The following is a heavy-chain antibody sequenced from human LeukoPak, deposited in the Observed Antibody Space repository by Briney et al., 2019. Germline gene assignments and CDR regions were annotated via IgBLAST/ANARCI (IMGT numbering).Heavy chain of an antibody. CDR3: AREREMGLFDY. V-gene: IGHV1-69*04. Sequence: ASVKVPCKASGGTLSSYAISWVRQAAAQGLEWMGRIIPILGIANYAQKFQGRGTITADKSTNTAYMELSSLRSEDTGVYHCAREREMGLFDYWGQGTLVTVSS. D-gene: IGHD2-8*01. CDR2: IIPILGIA. CDR1: GGTLSSYA. J-gene: IGHJ4*02.